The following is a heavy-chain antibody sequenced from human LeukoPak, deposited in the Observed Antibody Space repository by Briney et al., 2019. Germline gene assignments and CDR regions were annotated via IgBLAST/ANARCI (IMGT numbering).Heavy chain of an antibody. J-gene: IGHJ4*02. D-gene: IGHD6-6*01. CDR2: IYYSGST. CDR1: GGSISSYY. CDR3: ARDRIAALDY. V-gene: IGHV4-59*01. Sequence: SETLSLTCTVSGGSISSYYWSWIRQPPGKGLEWIGYIYYSGSTNYNPSLKSRVTISVDTSKNQFSLKLSSVTAADTAVYYCARDRIAALDYWGQGTLVTVSS.